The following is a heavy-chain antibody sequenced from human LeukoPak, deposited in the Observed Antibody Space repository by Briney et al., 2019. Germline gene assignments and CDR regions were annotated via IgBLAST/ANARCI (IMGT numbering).Heavy chain of an antibody. J-gene: IGHJ4*02. CDR3: ASNIGYSYGYRTWDY. Sequence: PSETLSLTCAVYGGSFSGYYWSWIRQPPGKGLEWIGEINHSGSTNYNPSLKSRVTISVDTSKNQFSLKLSSVTASDTAVYYCASNIGYSYGYRTWDYWGQGTLVTVSS. CDR2: INHSGST. D-gene: IGHD5-18*01. V-gene: IGHV4-34*01. CDR1: GGSFSGYY.